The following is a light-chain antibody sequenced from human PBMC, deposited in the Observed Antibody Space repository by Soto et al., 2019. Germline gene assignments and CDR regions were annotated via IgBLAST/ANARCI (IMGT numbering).Light chain of an antibody. CDR1: QSVSSF. J-gene: IGKJ4*01. V-gene: IGKV3-11*01. Sequence: EIALTQSPATLSLTPGERATLPCRASQSVSSFLVWYQQKPGQAPRLLIYDAVNRVTGIPARFSGSGSGTDFTLTISSLEPEDFAVYYCQHRSNWPRLTFGGGTKVDI. CDR2: DAV. CDR3: QHRSNWPRLT.